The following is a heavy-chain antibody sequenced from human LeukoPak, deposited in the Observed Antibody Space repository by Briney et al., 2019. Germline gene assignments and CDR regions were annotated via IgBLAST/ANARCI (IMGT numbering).Heavy chain of an antibody. D-gene: IGHD6-6*01. J-gene: IGHJ5*02. Sequence: ASVTVSCKASGYTFTNYGISWVRQAPGQGLEWMGWISAYNGNTNYAQNLQGRVTMTTDTSTTTAYMELRSLRSDDTAVYYCARDSSSSSNWFDPWGQGTLVTVSS. CDR2: ISAYNGNT. CDR3: ARDSSSSSNWFDP. V-gene: IGHV1-18*01. CDR1: GYTFTNYG.